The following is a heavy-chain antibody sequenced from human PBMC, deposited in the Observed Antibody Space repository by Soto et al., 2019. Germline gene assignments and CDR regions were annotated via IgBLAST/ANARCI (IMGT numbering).Heavy chain of an antibody. V-gene: IGHV1-69*01. CDR2: IIPIFGTA. Sequence: QVQLVQSGAEVKKPGSSVKVSCKASVGTVSSYAISWVRQAPGQGLEWMGGIIPIFGTANYAQKFQGRVTITADEYTSTAYMELSSLRSEDTAVYYCARRGILTGYYYYYYYYGMDVWGQGTTVTVSS. CDR3: ARRGILTGYYYYYYYYGMDV. CDR1: VGTVSSYA. J-gene: IGHJ6*02. D-gene: IGHD3-9*01.